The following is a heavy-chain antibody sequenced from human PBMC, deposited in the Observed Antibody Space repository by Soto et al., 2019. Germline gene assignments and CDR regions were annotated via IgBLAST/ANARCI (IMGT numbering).Heavy chain of an antibody. CDR2: IYPGDSDT. CDR1: GYSFTSYW. V-gene: IGHV5-51*01. CDR3: ARPTWDEYSATYYYYGMDV. Sequence: ESLKISCKGSGYSFTSYWIGWVRQMPGKGLERMGIIYPGDSDTRYSPSFQGQVTISADKSISTAYLQWSSLKASDTAMYYCARPTWDEYSATYYYYGMDVWGQGTTVTVSS. J-gene: IGHJ6*02. D-gene: IGHD5-18*01.